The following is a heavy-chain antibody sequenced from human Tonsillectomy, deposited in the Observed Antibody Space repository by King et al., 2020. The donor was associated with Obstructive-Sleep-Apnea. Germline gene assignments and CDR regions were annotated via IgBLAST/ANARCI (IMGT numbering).Heavy chain of an antibody. Sequence: VQLVESGGGLVQPGGSLRLSCAASGFTFSSYAMSWVRQAPGKGLDWVSSFSGSGGNTYYADSVKGRFTISRDNSKNTLYLQMNSLRAEDTAVYYCAKDGRPFGVVTDYFDYWGQGTLVTVSS. CDR3: AKDGRPFGVVTDYFDY. CDR2: FSGSGGNT. D-gene: IGHD3-3*01. CDR1: GFTFSSYA. V-gene: IGHV3-23*04. J-gene: IGHJ4*02.